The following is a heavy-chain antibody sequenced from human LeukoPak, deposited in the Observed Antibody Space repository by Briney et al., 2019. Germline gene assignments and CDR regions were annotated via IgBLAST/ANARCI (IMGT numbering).Heavy chain of an antibody. CDR3: ARGVRYYYDSSGYYYDY. Sequence: ASVTVSCKASGYTFTGYYMHWVRQAPGQGLEWMGWINPNSGGTNYAQKFQGRVTMTRDTSISTAYMELSRLRSDDTAVYYCARGVRYYYDSSGYYYDYGGQGTLVTVSS. CDR2: INPNSGGT. CDR1: GYTFTGYY. D-gene: IGHD3-22*01. V-gene: IGHV1-2*02. J-gene: IGHJ4*02.